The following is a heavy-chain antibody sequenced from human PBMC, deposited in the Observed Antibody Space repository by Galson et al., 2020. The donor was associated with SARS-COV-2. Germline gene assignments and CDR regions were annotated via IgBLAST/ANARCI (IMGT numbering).Heavy chain of an antibody. D-gene: IGHD3-22*01. CDR2: IYYSGST. Sequence: SETLSLTCTVSGGSITNSGYYWAWIRQPPGKGLEWIATIYYSGSTYYTPSLKSRVTISLDTSKNHFSLKLRSVTAADAAVYYCARTSSSDYLNFDYWGQGTLVTVSS. V-gene: IGHV4-39*07. J-gene: IGHJ4*02. CDR3: ARTSSSDYLNFDY. CDR1: GGSITNSGYY.